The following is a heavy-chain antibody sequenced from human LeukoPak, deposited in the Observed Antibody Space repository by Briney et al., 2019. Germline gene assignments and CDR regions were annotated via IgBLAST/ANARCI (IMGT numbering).Heavy chain of an antibody. CDR3: ARDRVHKDAFDI. CDR2: ISSSSSYI. D-gene: IGHD6-6*01. Sequence: GGSLRLSCAASGFTFSSYAMSWVRQAPGKGLEWVSSISSSSSYIYYADSVKGRFTISRDNAKNSLYPQMNSLRAEDTAVYYCARDRVHKDAFDIWGQGTMVTVSS. J-gene: IGHJ3*02. CDR1: GFTFSSYA. V-gene: IGHV3-21*01.